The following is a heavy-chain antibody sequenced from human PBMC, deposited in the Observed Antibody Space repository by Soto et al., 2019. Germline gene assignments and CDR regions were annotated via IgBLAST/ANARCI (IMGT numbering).Heavy chain of an antibody. J-gene: IGHJ4*02. Sequence: GESLKISCLAFGYTFTSHWIGWVRQTPGNGLEWMGIIYPGDSDTRYSPSFQGQVTISADKSINAAYLQWSSLKASDTAVYYCARNEYNGNSVDYWGQGTLVTVSS. V-gene: IGHV5-51*01. CDR3: ARNEYNGNSVDY. D-gene: IGHD1-1*01. CDR2: IYPGDSDT. CDR1: GYTFTSHW.